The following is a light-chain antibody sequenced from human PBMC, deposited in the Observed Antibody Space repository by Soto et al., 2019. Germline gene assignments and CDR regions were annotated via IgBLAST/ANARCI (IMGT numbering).Light chain of an antibody. V-gene: IGLV2-14*01. CDR1: SSDIDAYNY. Sequence: QSVLTQPASVSGSPGQSITISCTGTSSDIDAYNYVSWYQQHPGKAPKLMIYDVSNRPSGISNRFSGSKSGNTASLTISGLQAEDEADYYCGSYTNSSHYVSGPGTKVTVL. J-gene: IGLJ1*01. CDR2: DVS. CDR3: GSYTNSSHYV.